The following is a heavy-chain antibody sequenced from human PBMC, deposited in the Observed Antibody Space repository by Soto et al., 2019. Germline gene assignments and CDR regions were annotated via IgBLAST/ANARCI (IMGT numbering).Heavy chain of an antibody. CDR1: GFSFSGYG. CDR2: ISYDGSNR. V-gene: IGHV3-30*03. J-gene: IGHJ4*02. CDR3: ARASEAAYYDFDY. Sequence: QVQLVESGGGVVLPGRSLRLSCAVSGFSFSGYGMHWVRQAPGKGLQWVAVISYDGSNRYYVDSVKGRFTISRDNSKNTLYLQMNSLRAEDTAVYYCARASEAAYYDFDYWGQGTLVTVSS. D-gene: IGHD3-10*01.